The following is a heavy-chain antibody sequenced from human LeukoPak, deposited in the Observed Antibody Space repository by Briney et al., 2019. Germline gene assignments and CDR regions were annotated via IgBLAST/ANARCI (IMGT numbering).Heavy chain of an antibody. V-gene: IGHV3-23*01. Sequence: GGSLRLSCAAPGFTFSSYAMNWVRQAPGKGLEWVSVISTSGGSTYYADSVKGRFTISRDNSKNTLYLQMNSLRAEDTAIYYCAKELYCSSTSCAQFDPWGQGTLVTVSS. CDR3: AKELYCSSTSCAQFDP. J-gene: IGHJ5*02. CDR2: ISTSGGST. D-gene: IGHD2-2*01. CDR1: GFTFSSYA.